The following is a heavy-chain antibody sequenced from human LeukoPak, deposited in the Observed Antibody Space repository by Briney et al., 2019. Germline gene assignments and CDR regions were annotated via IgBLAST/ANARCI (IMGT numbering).Heavy chain of an antibody. D-gene: IGHD3-22*01. CDR1: GASISSSY. V-gene: IGHV4-59*01. CDR3: VRGNYDNRGYSNAFDI. J-gene: IGHJ3*02. Sequence: SGTLSLTCTVSGASISSSYWSWIRQPPGKRLEWICYIYYNGNTNSNPSLKSRVTISADTSKNRFSLKLSSVTAADTAIYYCVRGNYDNRGYSNAFDIWGQGTMVTVSS. CDR2: IYYNGNT.